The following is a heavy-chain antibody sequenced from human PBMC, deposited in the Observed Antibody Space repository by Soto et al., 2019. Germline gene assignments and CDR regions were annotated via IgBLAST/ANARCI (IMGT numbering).Heavy chain of an antibody. CDR2: IYSNGDT. V-gene: IGHV4-31*03. D-gene: IGHD6-6*01. J-gene: IGHJ6*02. CDR3: ARRGGSSSGYYYYAMDV. Sequence: PSETLSLTCSVSSDSMNSGGYYWSWIRQHPGKGLEWIGYIYSNGDTHYNPSLKGRVTISVDTSKNQFSLNLTSVTAADTAVYYCARRGGSSSGYYYYAMDVWGQGTTVTVSS. CDR1: SDSMNSGGYY.